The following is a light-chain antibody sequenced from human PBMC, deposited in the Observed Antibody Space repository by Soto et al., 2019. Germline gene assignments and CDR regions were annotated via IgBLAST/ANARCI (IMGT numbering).Light chain of an antibody. Sequence: EIVMTQSPATLSVSPGGRATLSCRASQSISGTLAWYQQKPGQAPRLLIYGASTRATSFPARFSGSGSGTDFTLTIRSLQSEDFAVYYCQQYNNWPPITFGQGTRLEIK. CDR1: QSISGT. CDR2: GAS. V-gene: IGKV3-15*01. J-gene: IGKJ5*01. CDR3: QQYNNWPPIT.